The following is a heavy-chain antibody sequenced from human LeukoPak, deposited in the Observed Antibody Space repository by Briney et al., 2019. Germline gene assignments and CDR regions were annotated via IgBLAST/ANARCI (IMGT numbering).Heavy chain of an antibody. CDR2: ISYDGSNK. V-gene: IGHV3-30*04. Sequence: GGSLRLSCAASGFTFSSYAMHWVRQAPGKGLEWVAVISYDGSNKYYADSVKGRFTISRDNSKNTLYLQMNSLRAEDTAVYYCATLLQYQNDYWGQGTLVTVPS. D-gene: IGHD4-11*01. CDR1: GFTFSSYA. J-gene: IGHJ4*02. CDR3: ATLLQYQNDY.